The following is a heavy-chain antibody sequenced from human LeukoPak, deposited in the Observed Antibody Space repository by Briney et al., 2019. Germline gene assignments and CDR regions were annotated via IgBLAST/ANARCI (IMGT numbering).Heavy chain of an antibody. V-gene: IGHV1-18*01. Sequence: ASVKVSCKASGYTFTSYGISWVRQAPGQGLEWMGWISAYNGNTNYAQKLQGRVTMTTDTSTSTAYMELRSLRSDDTAVYYCARAYLYPNEDIVVVPAAGSERLTADASDIWGQGTMVTVSS. D-gene: IGHD2-2*01. J-gene: IGHJ3*02. CDR2: ISAYNGNT. CDR1: GYTFTSYG. CDR3: ARAYLYPNEDIVVVPAAGSERLTADASDI.